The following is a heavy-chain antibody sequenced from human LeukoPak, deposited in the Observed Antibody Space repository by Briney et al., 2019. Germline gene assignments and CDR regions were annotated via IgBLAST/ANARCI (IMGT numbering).Heavy chain of an antibody. Sequence: ASVKVSCKASGYTFTSYAMHWVRQAPGQRLEWMGWINAGNGNTKYSQKFQGRVTFTRDTSASTAYMELSSLRSEDTAVYYCASPVMVRGVSAFDYWGQGTLVTVSS. CDR2: INAGNGNT. CDR3: ASPVMVRGVSAFDY. J-gene: IGHJ4*02. V-gene: IGHV1-3*01. CDR1: GYTFTSYA. D-gene: IGHD3-10*01.